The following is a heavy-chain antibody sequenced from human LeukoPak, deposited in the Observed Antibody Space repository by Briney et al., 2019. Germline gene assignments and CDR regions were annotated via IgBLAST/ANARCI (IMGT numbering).Heavy chain of an antibody. CDR1: GGSISSYY. J-gene: IGHJ5*02. V-gene: IGHV4-59*01. CDR3: ARGPRAGRNWFDP. Sequence: SETLSLTCTVSGGSISSYYWSWIRQPPGKGLKGIAYIYYSRSTNYNHSLKSRVTISVDTSKNQFSLRLSSVTAAGTAVYYCARGPRAGRNWFDPWGQGPLVTVSS. CDR2: IYYSRST. D-gene: IGHD6-25*01.